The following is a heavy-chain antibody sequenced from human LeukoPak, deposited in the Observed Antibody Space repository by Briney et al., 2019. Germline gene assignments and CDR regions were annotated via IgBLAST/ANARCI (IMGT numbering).Heavy chain of an antibody. J-gene: IGHJ6*02. D-gene: IGHD2-15*01. CDR1: GGSISSYY. V-gene: IGHV4-59*01. CDR2: IYYSGST. CDR3: ARIMGSGYYYYYGMDV. Sequence: PSETLSLTCTVSGGSISSYYWSWIRQPPGKGLEGIGYIYYSGSTNYNPSLKSRVTISVDTSKNQFSLKLSSVTAADTAVYYCARIMGSGYYYYYGMDVWGQGTTVTVSS.